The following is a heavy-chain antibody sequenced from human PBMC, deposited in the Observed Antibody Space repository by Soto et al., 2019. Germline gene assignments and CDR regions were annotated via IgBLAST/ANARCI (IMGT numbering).Heavy chain of an antibody. CDR1: GFTFSLSA. V-gene: IGHV3-23*01. Sequence: EVQLLESGGGFVQPGESLRLSCAASGFTFSLSAMSWVRQAPGRGLDWVSSLSGGGSTTDYADSVKGRFTISRDNSKNTVHLQMTSLRAEDTAVYYCAKGPEYEILTSCDYWGQGALVTVSS. CDR3: AKGPEYEILTSCDY. J-gene: IGHJ4*02. D-gene: IGHD3-9*01. CDR2: LSGGGSTT.